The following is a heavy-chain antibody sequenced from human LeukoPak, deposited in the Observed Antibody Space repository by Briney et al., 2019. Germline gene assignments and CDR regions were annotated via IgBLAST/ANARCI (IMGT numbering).Heavy chain of an antibody. Sequence: ASVKVSXKASGGTFSSYAISWVRQAPGQGLEWMGGIIPIFGTANYAQKFQGRVTITADESTSTAYMELSSLRSEDTAVYYCARDPHTAAAGLVAFDIWGQGTMVTVSS. V-gene: IGHV1-69*13. CDR1: GGTFSSYA. CDR2: IIPIFGTA. D-gene: IGHD6-13*01. CDR3: ARDPHTAAAGLVAFDI. J-gene: IGHJ3*02.